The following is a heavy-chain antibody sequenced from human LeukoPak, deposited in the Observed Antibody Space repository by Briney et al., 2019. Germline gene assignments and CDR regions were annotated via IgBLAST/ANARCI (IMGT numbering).Heavy chain of an antibody. CDR2: IIPILGIA. J-gene: IGHJ6*02. V-gene: IGHV1-69*02. CDR1: GGTFSSYT. CDR3: ARESIAVAGTGYGMDV. Sequence: SVKVSCKASGGTFSSYTISWVRQAPGQGLKWMGRIIPILGIANYAQKFQGRVTITADKSTSTAYMELSSLRSEDTAVYYCARESIAVAGTGYGMDVWGQGTTVTVSS. D-gene: IGHD6-19*01.